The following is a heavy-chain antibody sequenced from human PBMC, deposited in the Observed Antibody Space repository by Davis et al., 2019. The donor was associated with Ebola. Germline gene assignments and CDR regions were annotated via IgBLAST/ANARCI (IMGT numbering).Heavy chain of an antibody. CDR3: AKDAVVSTHYFDC. D-gene: IGHD5/OR15-5a*01. J-gene: IGHJ4*02. CDR2: ISGSGGST. V-gene: IGHV3-23*01. Sequence: GGSLRLSCAASGFTFTNYAMNWVRQAPRKGLEWVSAISGSGGSTYYADSVKGRFTISRDISKNTLYLQMNSLRAEDTAVYYCAKDAVVSTHYFDCWGQGTLVTVSS. CDR1: GFTFTNYA.